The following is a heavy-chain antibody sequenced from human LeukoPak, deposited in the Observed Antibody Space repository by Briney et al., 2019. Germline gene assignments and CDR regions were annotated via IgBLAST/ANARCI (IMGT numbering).Heavy chain of an antibody. D-gene: IGHD3-10*01. CDR3: ARLPSAGYYYMDV. Sequence: SETLSLTCTVSAVSISSYYWSWIRQPPGKGLEWIGYIYYSGSTNYNPSLKSRVTISVDTSKNQFSLKLSSVTAADTAVYYCARLPSAGYYYMDVWGKGTTVTVSS. CDR1: AVSISSYY. V-gene: IGHV4-59*08. CDR2: IYYSGST. J-gene: IGHJ6*03.